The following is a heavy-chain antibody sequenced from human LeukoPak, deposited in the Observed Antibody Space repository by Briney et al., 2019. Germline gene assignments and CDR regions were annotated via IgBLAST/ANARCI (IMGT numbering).Heavy chain of an antibody. CDR1: GFTFSSYA. D-gene: IGHD3-22*01. V-gene: IGHV3-23*01. J-gene: IGHJ4*02. Sequence: PGGSLRLSCAASGFTFSSYAMSWVRQAPGKGLEWVSAISGSGGSTYYADSVKGRFTISRDNSKNTLYLQMNSLRAEDTAVYYSAKVPPNYYDSSGYYDYWGQGTLVTVSS. CDR3: AKVPPNYYDSSGYYDY. CDR2: ISGSGGST.